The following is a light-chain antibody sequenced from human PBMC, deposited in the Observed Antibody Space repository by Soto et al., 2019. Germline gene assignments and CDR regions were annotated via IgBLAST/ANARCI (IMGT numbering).Light chain of an antibody. CDR1: QSVSSN. J-gene: IGKJ1*01. CDR3: RQYNNWPPWT. V-gene: IGKV3-15*01. Sequence: EIVMTQSPATLSVSPGERATLSCRASQSVSSNLAWYQQKPGQAPRLLIYGASTRATGIPARFSGSGSGTEFTLTISSLQSEDFAVYYCRQYNNWPPWTFXQGTKV. CDR2: GAS.